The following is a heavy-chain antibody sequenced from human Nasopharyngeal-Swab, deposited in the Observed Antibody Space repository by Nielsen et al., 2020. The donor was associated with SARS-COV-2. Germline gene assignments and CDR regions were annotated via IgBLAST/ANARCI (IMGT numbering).Heavy chain of an antibody. D-gene: IGHD3-22*01. Sequence: GGSLRLSCAASGFTFSSYGMHWVRQAPGKGLEWVAVISYDGSNKYYADSVKGRFTISRDNSKNTLYLQMNSLRAEDTAVYYCAKDTLYYDSSGYYPYYFDYWGQGTLVTVSS. CDR3: AKDTLYYDSSGYYPYYFDY. V-gene: IGHV3-30*18. CDR1: GFTFSSYG. J-gene: IGHJ4*02. CDR2: ISYDGSNK.